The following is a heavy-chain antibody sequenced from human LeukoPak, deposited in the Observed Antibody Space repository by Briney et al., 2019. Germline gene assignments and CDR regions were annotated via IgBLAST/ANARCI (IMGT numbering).Heavy chain of an antibody. D-gene: IGHD1-26*01. CDR3: ASHSTFVGGATESIDY. CDR1: GFTFSSYW. V-gene: IGHV3-74*01. Sequence: WGSLRLSCAASGFTFSSYWMNWVRQAPGKGLVWVSRIASDGSSTTYADSVKGRFSISRDNAKNTLYLQMSSLRAEDTAVYYCASHSTFVGGATESIDYWGQGTLVTVSS. J-gene: IGHJ4*02. CDR2: IASDGSST.